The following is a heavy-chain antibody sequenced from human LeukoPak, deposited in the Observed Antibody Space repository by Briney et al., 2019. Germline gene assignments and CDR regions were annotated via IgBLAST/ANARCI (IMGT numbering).Heavy chain of an antibody. D-gene: IGHD1-26*01. CDR3: ARRSSGSPPYYFDY. Sequence: GGSLRLSCAASGFTFSSSAMSWVRQAPGKGLVWVSRINSDGSTTNYADSVKGRFTISRDNAKNTLDLQMNSLRAEDTAVYYCARRSSGSPPYYFDYWGQGTLVTVSS. CDR1: GFTFSSSA. CDR2: INSDGSTT. J-gene: IGHJ4*02. V-gene: IGHV3-74*01.